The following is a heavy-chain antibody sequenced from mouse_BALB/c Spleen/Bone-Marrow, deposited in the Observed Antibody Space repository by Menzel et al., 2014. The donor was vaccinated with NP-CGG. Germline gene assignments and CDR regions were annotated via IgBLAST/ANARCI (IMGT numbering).Heavy chain of an antibody. V-gene: IGHV3-8*02. Sequence: EVQVVESGPSLVKPSQTLSLTCSVTGDSTTSGYWNWIRKFPGNKLEYMGYISYSGSTYYNPSLKSRISITRDTSKNQYYLQLNSVTTEDTATYYCATGNAMDYWGQGTSVTVSS. CDR3: ATGNAMDY. J-gene: IGHJ4*01. D-gene: IGHD4-1*01. CDR2: ISYSGST. CDR1: GDSTTSGY.